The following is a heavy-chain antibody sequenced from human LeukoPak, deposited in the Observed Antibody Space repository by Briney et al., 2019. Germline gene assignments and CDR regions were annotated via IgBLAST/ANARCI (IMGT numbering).Heavy chain of an antibody. Sequence: PSETLSLTCTVSGGSISSSSYYWGWIRQPPGKGLEWIGSIYYSGSTNYNPSLKSRVTISVDKSKNQFSLKLSSVTAADTAVYYCATVLRGLYYYYGMDVWGQGTTVTVSS. D-gene: IGHD3-10*01. CDR3: ATVLRGLYYYYGMDV. CDR2: IYYSGST. J-gene: IGHJ6*02. CDR1: GGSISSSSYY. V-gene: IGHV4-39*07.